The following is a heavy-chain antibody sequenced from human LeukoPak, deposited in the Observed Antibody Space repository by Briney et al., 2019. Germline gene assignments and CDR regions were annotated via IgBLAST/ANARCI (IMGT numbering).Heavy chain of an antibody. CDR1: GGSISSYY. V-gene: IGHV4-59*01. Sequence: SETLSLTCTVSGGSISSYYWSWIRQPPGKGLEWVGYIYYSGSTNYNPSLKSRVTISVDTSKNQFSLKLSSVTAADTAVYYCARDSNYDNAFDIWGQGTMVTVSS. J-gene: IGHJ3*02. CDR2: IYYSGST. CDR3: ARDSNYDNAFDI. D-gene: IGHD3-9*01.